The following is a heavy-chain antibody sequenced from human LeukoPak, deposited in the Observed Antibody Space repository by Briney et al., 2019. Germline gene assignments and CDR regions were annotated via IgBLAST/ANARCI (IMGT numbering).Heavy chain of an antibody. CDR2: IWSDGSNK. CDR3: AKDRGATGSDWFDP. Sequence: GGPLRLSCAASGSTFSSYGMHWVRQAPGKGLEWVAVIWSDGSNKDYADSVKGRFTISRDNSKNTLYLEMNRLRAEDTAVYYCAKDRGATGSDWFDPWGEGTLVSVSS. V-gene: IGHV3-33*06. D-gene: IGHD1-26*01. J-gene: IGHJ5*02. CDR1: GSTFSSYG.